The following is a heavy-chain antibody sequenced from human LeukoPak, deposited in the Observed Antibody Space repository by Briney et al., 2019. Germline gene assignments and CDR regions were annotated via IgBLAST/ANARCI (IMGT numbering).Heavy chain of an antibody. Sequence: ASVKVSCKASGYTFTGYYMHWLRLAPGQGLEWMGWINPNSGGTNYAQKFQGRVTITRDTSISTVYMEPSRLRSDDTAVYYCARGQAVGTAMVFAYWGQGTLVTVSS. D-gene: IGHD5-18*01. CDR2: INPNSGGT. V-gene: IGHV1-2*02. J-gene: IGHJ4*02. CDR3: ARGQAVGTAMVFAY. CDR1: GYTFTGYY.